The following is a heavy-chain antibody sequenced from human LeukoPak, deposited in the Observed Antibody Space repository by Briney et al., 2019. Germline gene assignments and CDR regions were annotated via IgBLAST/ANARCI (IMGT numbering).Heavy chain of an antibody. V-gene: IGHV4-34*01. Sequence: SETLSLTCAVYGGSFSGYYWSWIRQPPGKGLEWIGEINHSGSTNYNPFLKSRVTISVDTSKNQFSLKLGSVTAADTAVYYCVRTRRRYSGSYYYYYGMDVWGQGTTVTVSS. J-gene: IGHJ6*02. CDR1: GGSFSGYY. CDR3: VRTRRRYSGSYYYYYGMDV. D-gene: IGHD5-12*01. CDR2: INHSGST.